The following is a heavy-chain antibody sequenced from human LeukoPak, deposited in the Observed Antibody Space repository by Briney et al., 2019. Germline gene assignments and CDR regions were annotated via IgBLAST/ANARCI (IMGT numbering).Heavy chain of an antibody. CDR3: ARGDYGSNSGAFDI. Sequence: SETLSLTCAVSGGSISSGGYSWSWIRQPPGKGLEWVGYIYHSGSTYYNPSLKSRVTISVDRSKNQFSLKLSSVTAADTAVYYCARGDYGSNSGAFDIWGQGTMVTVSS. V-gene: IGHV4-30-2*01. CDR1: GGSISSGGYS. J-gene: IGHJ3*02. D-gene: IGHD4-23*01. CDR2: IYHSGST.